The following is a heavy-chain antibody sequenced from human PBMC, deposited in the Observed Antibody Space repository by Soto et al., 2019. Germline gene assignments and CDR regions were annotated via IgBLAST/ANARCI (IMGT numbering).Heavy chain of an antibody. Sequence: GGSLRLSCAASGFTFSSYAMSWVRQAPGKGLEWVSAISGSGGSTYYADSVKGRFTISRDNSKNTLYLQMNSLRAEDTVVYYCAKVQWLPRNYHYYYMDVWGKGTTVTVS. J-gene: IGHJ6*03. V-gene: IGHV3-23*01. D-gene: IGHD3-22*01. CDR2: ISGSGGST. CDR3: AKVQWLPRNYHYYYMDV. CDR1: GFTFSSYA.